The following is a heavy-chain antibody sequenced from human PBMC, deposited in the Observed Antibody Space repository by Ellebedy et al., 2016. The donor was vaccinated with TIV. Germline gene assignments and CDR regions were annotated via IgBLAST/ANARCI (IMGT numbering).Heavy chain of an antibody. Sequence: ASVKVSCKASGYTFGSYGISWVRQAPGQGLEWMAWISPYSGNTKYAQKLQGRVTMTADTSTSTAYMELTSLTSDDTAAYYCARDKTASSGWRIDYWGQGTLVTVSS. D-gene: IGHD6-19*01. CDR3: ARDKTASSGWRIDY. V-gene: IGHV1-18*01. CDR2: ISPYSGNT. J-gene: IGHJ4*02. CDR1: GYTFGSYG.